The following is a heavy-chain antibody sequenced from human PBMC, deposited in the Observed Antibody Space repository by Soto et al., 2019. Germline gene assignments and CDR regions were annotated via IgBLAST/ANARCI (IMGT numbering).Heavy chain of an antibody. V-gene: IGHV3-30*18. Sequence: QVQLVESGGGVVQPGRSLRLSCAASGFTFSSYGMHWVRQAPGKGLEWVAVISYDGSNKYYADSVKGRFTISRDNSKKTLYLQMNSLRAEDTAVYYCAKGGDMVRGVIIPYYFDYWGQGTLVTVSS. CDR2: ISYDGSNK. J-gene: IGHJ4*02. CDR1: GFTFSSYG. CDR3: AKGGDMVRGVIIPYYFDY. D-gene: IGHD3-10*01.